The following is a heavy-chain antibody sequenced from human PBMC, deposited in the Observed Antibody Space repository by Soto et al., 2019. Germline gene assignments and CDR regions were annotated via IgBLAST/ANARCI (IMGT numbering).Heavy chain of an antibody. V-gene: IGHV4-34*01. CDR2: INHSGST. Sequence: QVQLQQWGAGLLKPSETLSLTCAVYGGSFSGYYWSWIRQPPGKGLEWIGEINHSGSTNYNPSLKSRATISVAPSKNQFSLKLSSVTAADTAVYYCARGRDGDSGVSWFDPWGQGTLVTVSS. D-gene: IGHD4-17*01. CDR3: ARGRDGDSGVSWFDP. J-gene: IGHJ5*02. CDR1: GGSFSGYY.